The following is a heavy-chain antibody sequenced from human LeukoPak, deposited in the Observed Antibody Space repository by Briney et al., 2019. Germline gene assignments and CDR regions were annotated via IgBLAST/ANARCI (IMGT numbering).Heavy chain of an antibody. CDR2: INPNSGGT. CDR1: GYTFTGYY. V-gene: IGHV1-2*02. J-gene: IGHJ4*02. CDR3: ARGRAGYYDSSGYFDY. Sequence: ASVKVSCKASGYTFTGYYMHWVRQAPGQGLEWMGWINPNSGGTNYAQKLQGRVTMTRDTSISTAYMELSRLRSDDTAVYYCARGRAGYYDSSGYFDYWGQGTLVTVSS. D-gene: IGHD3-22*01.